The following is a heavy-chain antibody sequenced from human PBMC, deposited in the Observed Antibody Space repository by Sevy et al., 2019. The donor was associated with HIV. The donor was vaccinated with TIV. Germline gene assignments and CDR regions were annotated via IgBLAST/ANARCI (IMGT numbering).Heavy chain of an antibody. CDR1: GFTFSSYW. J-gene: IGHJ6*02. D-gene: IGHD3-3*01. V-gene: IGHV3-74*01. CDR3: ARDFWSAQRGMDV. Sequence: GGSLRLSCAASGFTFSSYWMHWVRQAPGKGLVWVSRINSDGSGTSYADSVKGRFTIPRDNAKNTLYLQMNSLRAEDTALYYCARDFWSAQRGMDVWGQGTTVTVSS. CDR2: INSDGSGT.